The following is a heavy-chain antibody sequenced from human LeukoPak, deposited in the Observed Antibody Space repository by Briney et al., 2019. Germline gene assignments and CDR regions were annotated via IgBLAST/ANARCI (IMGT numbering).Heavy chain of an antibody. V-gene: IGHV4-59*01. D-gene: IGHD3-10*01. J-gene: IGHJ6*03. Sequence: SETLSLTCTVSGGSISSYYWGWIRQPPGKGLEWIGYIYYSGSTNYSPSLKSRVTISVDTSKNQFSLKLSSVTAADTAVYYCARGTKGNYGSGSYRSYYYYYYMDVWGKGTTVSISS. CDR1: GGSISSYY. CDR2: IYYSGST. CDR3: ARGTKGNYGSGSYRSYYYYYYMDV.